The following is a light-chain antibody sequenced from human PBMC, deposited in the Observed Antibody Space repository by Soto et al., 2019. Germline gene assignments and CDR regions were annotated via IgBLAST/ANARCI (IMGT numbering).Light chain of an antibody. CDR1: QGLLYNVNNKNY. CDR2: WAS. CDR3: QQYYDTPWT. V-gene: IGKV4-1*01. Sequence: DIVMTQSPDSLAVSLGERATIKCKSSQGLLYNVNNKNYLGWYQQKAGQPPKLLLYWASYRESGVPDRFSGSGSGTDFALTISSLQAEDVAVYYCQQYYDTPWTFGQGTKVEIK. J-gene: IGKJ1*01.